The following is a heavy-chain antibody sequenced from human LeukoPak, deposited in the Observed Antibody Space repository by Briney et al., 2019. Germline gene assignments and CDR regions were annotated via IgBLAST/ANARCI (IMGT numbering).Heavy chain of an antibody. CDR3: ARDGCSSASCLNWFDP. J-gene: IGHJ5*02. CDR1: GGSMSSGNYY. V-gene: IGHV4-61*02. D-gene: IGHD2-2*01. Sequence: SETLSLTCTVSGGSMSSGNYYWTWIRKPAGKRLEWIGRIYGTGSTDYNPSLKRRVTISIDKSKKQFSLKVRSVTAADTAIYFCARDGCSSASCLNWFDPWGQGIQVTVSS. CDR2: IYGTGST.